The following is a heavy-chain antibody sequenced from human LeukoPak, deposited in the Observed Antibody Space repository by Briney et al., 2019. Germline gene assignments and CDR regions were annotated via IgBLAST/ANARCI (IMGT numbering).Heavy chain of an antibody. J-gene: IGHJ4*02. CDR1: GFTFSSYA. Sequence: PGGSLRLSCAASGFTFSSYAMSWVRQAPGKGLEWVSAISGSGGSTYYADSEKGRFTISRDNSKNTLYLQMNSLRAEDTAVYYCASGGLRFLEWLRITTFDYWGQGTLVTVSS. CDR3: ASGGLRFLEWLRITTFDY. D-gene: IGHD3-3*01. V-gene: IGHV3-23*01. CDR2: ISGSGGST.